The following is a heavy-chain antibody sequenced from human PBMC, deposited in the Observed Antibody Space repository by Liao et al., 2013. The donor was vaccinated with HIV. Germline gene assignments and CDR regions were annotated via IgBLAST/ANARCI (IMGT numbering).Heavy chain of an antibody. CDR3: ARSMLLRPNWFDP. Sequence: QLQLQESGSGLVKPSQTLSLTCAVSGGSISSGGYSWSWIRAATRGRAWEWIGYIYHRWEHLLQPVPQESSHHISRHVQEPVLPEAELCDRADTAVYYCARSMLLRPNWFDPWGQGTLVTVSS. V-gene: IGHV4-30-2*01. CDR2: IYHRWEH. CDR1: GGSISSGGYS. J-gene: IGHJ5*02. D-gene: IGHD2-15*01.